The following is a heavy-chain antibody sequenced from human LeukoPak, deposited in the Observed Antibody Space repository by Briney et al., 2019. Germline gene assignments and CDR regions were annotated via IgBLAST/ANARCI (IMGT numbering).Heavy chain of an antibody. CDR2: INPNSGGT. V-gene: IGHV1-2*02. CDR3: ARDGSGWYWFDP. Sequence: ASAKVSCKASGYTFTGYYMHWVRQAPGQGLEWMGWINPNSGGTNYAQKFQGRVTMTRGTSISTAYMELSRLRSDDTAVYYCARDGSGWYWFDPWGQGTLVTVSS. J-gene: IGHJ5*02. D-gene: IGHD6-19*01. CDR1: GYTFTGYY.